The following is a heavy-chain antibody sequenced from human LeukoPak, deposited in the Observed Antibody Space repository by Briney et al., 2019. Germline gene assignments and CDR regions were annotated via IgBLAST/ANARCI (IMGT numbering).Heavy chain of an antibody. Sequence: SETLSLTCAVYGGSFSGYYWSWIRQPPGKGLEWIGEINHSGSTNYNPSLKSRVTISVDTSKNQFSLKLSSVTAADTAVYYCARGLTPSYYYYYGMDVRGQGTTVTVSS. V-gene: IGHV4-34*01. CDR3: ARGLTPSYYYYYGMDV. CDR2: INHSGST. D-gene: IGHD2-15*01. CDR1: GGSFSGYY. J-gene: IGHJ6*02.